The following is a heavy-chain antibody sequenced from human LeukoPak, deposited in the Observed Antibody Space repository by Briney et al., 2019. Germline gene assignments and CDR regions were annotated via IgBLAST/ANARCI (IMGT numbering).Heavy chain of an antibody. CDR3: AKDTRLLLYFAFDI. V-gene: IGHV3-23*01. CDR2: ISGSGGST. J-gene: IGHJ3*02. Sequence: GGSLRLSCAASGFTFSDYSMSWVRQAPGKGLEWVSAISGSGGSTYYADSVKGRFTISRDNAKNSLYLQMNSLRAEDMALYYCAKDTRLLLYFAFDIWGQGTMVTVSS. D-gene: IGHD3-22*01. CDR1: GFTFSDYS.